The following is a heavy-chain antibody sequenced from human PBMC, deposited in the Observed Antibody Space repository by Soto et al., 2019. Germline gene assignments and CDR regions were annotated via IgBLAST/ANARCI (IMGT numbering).Heavy chain of an antibody. CDR2: IYPGDSDT. CDR1: GYSFTSYW. J-gene: IGHJ6*03. D-gene: IGHD2-15*01. CDR3: ARSDCSGGSCPSYYYYYYMDV. V-gene: IGHV5-51*01. Sequence: GESLKISCKGSGYSFTSYWIGWVRQMPGKGLEWMGIIYPGDSDTRYSPSFQGQVTISADKSISTAYLQWSSLKASDTAMYYCARSDCSGGSCPSYYYYYYMDVWGKGTTVTVSS.